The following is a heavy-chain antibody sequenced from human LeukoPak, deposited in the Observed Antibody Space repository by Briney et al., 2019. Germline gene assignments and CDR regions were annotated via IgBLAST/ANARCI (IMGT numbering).Heavy chain of an antibody. Sequence: KSPETLSLTCTVSGDSFTSYYWSWIRQTAGEGLEWIGRITSSGRTNYNPSFKGRVSMSIDTSKNQFSLELSTVTAAETAVYYCAKSVAKAPNYFYGMDVWGQGTSVTVSS. J-gene: IGHJ6*02. D-gene: IGHD5/OR15-5a*01. CDR2: ITSSGRT. CDR1: GDSFTSYY. V-gene: IGHV4-4*07. CDR3: AKSVAKAPNYFYGMDV.